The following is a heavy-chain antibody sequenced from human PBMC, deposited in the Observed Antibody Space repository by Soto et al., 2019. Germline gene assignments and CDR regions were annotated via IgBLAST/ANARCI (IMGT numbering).Heavy chain of an antibody. CDR3: ARVASDYINSVDN. Sequence: EVQLLESGGGLVQPGGSLRLSCAASGFTFNAYAMTWVRQAPGKGLEWVSAIGGSGGNRYYADPVRGRFTISRDNSKDTVDLQMNSLRVEDTAVYYCARVASDYINSVDNWGQGILVTVSS. CDR1: GFTFNAYA. D-gene: IGHD4-4*01. V-gene: IGHV3-23*01. J-gene: IGHJ4*02. CDR2: IGGSGGNR.